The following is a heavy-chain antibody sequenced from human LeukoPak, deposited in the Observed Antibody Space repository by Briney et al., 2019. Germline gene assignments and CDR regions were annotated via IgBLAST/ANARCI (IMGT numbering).Heavy chain of an antibody. D-gene: IGHD3-3*01. CDR3: ARDEYLWSGYYPNQAFDY. V-gene: IGHV3-48*03. Sequence: GSLRLSCAASGFTFSSYEMNWVRQAPGKGLEWVSYISSSGSTIYYADSVKGRFTISRDNAKNSLYLQMNSLRAEDTAVYYCARDEYLWSGYYPNQAFDYWGQGTLVTVSS. CDR2: ISSSGSTI. J-gene: IGHJ4*02. CDR1: GFTFSSYE.